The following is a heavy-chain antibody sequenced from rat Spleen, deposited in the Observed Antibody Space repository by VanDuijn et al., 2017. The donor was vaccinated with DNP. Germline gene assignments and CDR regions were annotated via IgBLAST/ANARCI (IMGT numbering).Heavy chain of an antibody. CDR2: ISTGGGNT. CDR3: ATVGYNWDYFHY. CDR1: GFIFSNYG. D-gene: IGHD1-4*01. J-gene: IGHJ2*01. Sequence: EVQLVESGGGLVQPGRSLKLSCVASGFIFSNYGMAWVRQAPTKGLEWVASISTGGGNTYYRDSVKGRFTISRDNAKNTQYLQMDSLRSEDTATYYCATVGYNWDYFHYWGQGVMVTVSS. V-gene: IGHV5S13*01.